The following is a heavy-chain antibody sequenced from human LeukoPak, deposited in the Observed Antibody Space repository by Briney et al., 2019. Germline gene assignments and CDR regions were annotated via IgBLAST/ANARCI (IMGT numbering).Heavy chain of an antibody. CDR1: GFTFSSYA. CDR3: AKRGTLYYYYYMDV. CDR2: ISGSGGST. D-gene: IGHD1-7*01. J-gene: IGHJ6*03. Sequence: DPGGSLRLSCAASGFTFSSYAMSWVRQAPGKGLEWVSAISGSGGSTYYADSVKGRFTISRDNSKNTLYLQMNSLRAEDTAVYYCAKRGTLYYYYYMDVWGKGTTVTVSS. V-gene: IGHV3-23*01.